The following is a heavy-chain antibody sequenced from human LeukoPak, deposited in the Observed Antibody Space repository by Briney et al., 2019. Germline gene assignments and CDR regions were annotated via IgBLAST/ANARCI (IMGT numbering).Heavy chain of an antibody. CDR1: GGSISSSSYY. CDR2: IYYSGST. D-gene: IGHD3-3*01. V-gene: IGHV4-39*01. CDR3: ARTSAYDFWSGYSYYYYGMDV. Sequence: SETLSLTCTVSGGSISSSSYYWGWIRQPPGKGLEWIGSIYYSGSTYYNPSLKSRVTISVDTSKNQFSLKLSSVTAAGTAVYYCARTSAYDFWSGYSYYYYGMDVWGQGTTVTVSS. J-gene: IGHJ6*02.